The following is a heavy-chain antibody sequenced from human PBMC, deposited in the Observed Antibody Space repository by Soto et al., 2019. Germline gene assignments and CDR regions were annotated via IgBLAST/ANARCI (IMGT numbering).Heavy chain of an antibody. CDR2: IHSSGST. J-gene: IGHJ6*02. D-gene: IGHD3-16*02. Sequence: SDTLSLTCTVSGGSMSSYYWSWIRQSAGKGLEWIGRIHSSGSTNYNPALKSRVTMSVDTSKNQFSLKLRSVTAADTAVYFCARVKTVNYYGMGVWGQGTTVTVSS. CDR1: GGSMSSYY. CDR3: ARVKTVNYYGMGV. V-gene: IGHV4-4*07.